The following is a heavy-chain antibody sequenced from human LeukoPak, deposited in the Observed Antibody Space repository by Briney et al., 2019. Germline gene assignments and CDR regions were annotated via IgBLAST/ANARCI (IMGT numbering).Heavy chain of an antibody. CDR1: GGSLFTNGVA. J-gene: IGHJ4*02. CDR3: ARGKYSSFDI. D-gene: IGHD6-13*01. CDR2: TYYRSKWSF. Sequence: SQTLSLTCDISGGSLFTNGVAWNWIRQSPSRGLEWLGRTYYRSKWSFEYALSVKSRISISADTSKNQFSLQLSSVTPEDTAVYYCARGKYSSFDIWGQGTLVTVSS. V-gene: IGHV6-1*01.